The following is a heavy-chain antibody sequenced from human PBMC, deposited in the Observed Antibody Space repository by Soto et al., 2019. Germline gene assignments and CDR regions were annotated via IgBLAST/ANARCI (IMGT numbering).Heavy chain of an antibody. J-gene: IGHJ5*02. CDR1: GGSISSYY. CDR2: IYYSGST. V-gene: IGHV4-59*01. Sequence: NPSETLSLTCTVSGGSISSYYWSWIRQPPGKGLEWIGYIYYSGSTNYNPSLKSRVTISVDTSKNQFSLKLSSVTAADTAVYYCARTSGGWFDPWGQGTLVTVSS. CDR3: ARTSGGWFDP.